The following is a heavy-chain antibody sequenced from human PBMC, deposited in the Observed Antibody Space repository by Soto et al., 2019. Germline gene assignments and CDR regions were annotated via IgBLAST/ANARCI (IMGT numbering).Heavy chain of an antibody. CDR3: AKTQIPVTMMRGVENWFDP. J-gene: IGHJ5*02. Sequence: GGSLRLSCAASGFTFSSYSMNWVRQAPGKGLEWVSYISSSSSTIYYEDSVKGRFTISRDNSKNSLYLQMNSLRAEDTAVYYCAKTQIPVTMMRGVENWFDPWGQGTLGTVSS. D-gene: IGHD3-10*01. CDR1: GFTFSSYS. CDR2: ISSSSSTI. V-gene: IGHV3-48*01.